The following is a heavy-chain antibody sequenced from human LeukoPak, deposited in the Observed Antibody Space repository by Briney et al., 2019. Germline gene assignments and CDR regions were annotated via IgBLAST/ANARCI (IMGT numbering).Heavy chain of an antibody. CDR1: GESITSGQYY. CDR3: ARDDSGDSFQL. Sequence: SETLSLTCTVSGESITSGQYYWSWIRQSAVKGLEWIGRFYISGFTNYNPSLKRRVTISLDRSRNQFFLNLTSVTAADTAVYYCARDDSGDSFQLWGQGTLVTVSS. D-gene: IGHD2-21*01. V-gene: IGHV4-61*02. CDR2: FYISGFT. J-gene: IGHJ1*01.